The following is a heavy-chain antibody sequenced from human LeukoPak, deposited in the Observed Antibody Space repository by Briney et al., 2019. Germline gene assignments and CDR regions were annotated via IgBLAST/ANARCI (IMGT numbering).Heavy chain of an antibody. D-gene: IGHD6-19*01. CDR2: IKQDGSEK. J-gene: IGHJ4*02. V-gene: IGHV3-7*01. Sequence: GGSLRLSCAASGFTFSGYWMTWVGQAPGKGLEWVGNIKQDGSEKYYVDSVKGRFTISRDNAKTSLYVQMNSLRVEDTAIYYCARWEYTSGWYYIDSWGQGTLVTVSS. CDR1: GFTFSGYW. CDR3: ARWEYTSGWYYIDS.